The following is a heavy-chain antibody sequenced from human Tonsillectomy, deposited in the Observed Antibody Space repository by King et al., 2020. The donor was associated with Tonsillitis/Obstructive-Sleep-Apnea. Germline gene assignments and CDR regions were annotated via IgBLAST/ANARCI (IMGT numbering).Heavy chain of an antibody. V-gene: IGHV3-33*01. CDR3: ARGPPRTGRLTIFGVPKNWFDP. J-gene: IGHJ5*02. CDR2: IWYDGSNK. D-gene: IGHD3-3*01. Sequence: AQLVQSGGGVVQPGRSLRLSCAASGFTFSSYGMHWVRQAPGKGLEWVAVIWYDGSNKYYADSVKGRFTISRDNSKNTLYLQMNSLRAEDTAVYYCARGPPRTGRLTIFGVPKNWFDPWGQGTLVTVSS. CDR1: GFTFSSYG.